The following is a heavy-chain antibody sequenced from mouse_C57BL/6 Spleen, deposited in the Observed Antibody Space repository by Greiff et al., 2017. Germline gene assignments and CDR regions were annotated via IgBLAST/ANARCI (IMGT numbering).Heavy chain of an antibody. D-gene: IGHD2-2*01. V-gene: IGHV2-9-1*01. J-gene: IGHJ2*01. CDR3: ARNLDDGYDGGKNYFDY. CDR1: GFSLTSYA. CDR2: IWTGGGT. Sequence: VQLQQSGPGLVAPSQSLSITCTVSGFSLTSYAISWVRQPPGQGPEWLGVIWTGGGTNYNSALKSRLSISKDNSKSQVFLKMNSLQTDDTARYYWARNLDDGYDGGKNYFDYWGQGTTLTVSS.